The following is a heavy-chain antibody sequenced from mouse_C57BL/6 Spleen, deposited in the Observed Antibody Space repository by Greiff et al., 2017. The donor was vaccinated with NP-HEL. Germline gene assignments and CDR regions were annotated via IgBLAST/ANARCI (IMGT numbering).Heavy chain of an antibody. J-gene: IGHJ3*01. CDR3: ASRDYGNYAWFAY. D-gene: IGHD2-1*01. CDR2: INPGSGGT. Sequence: QVQLQQSGAELVRPGTSVKVSCKASGYAFTNYLIEWVKQRPGQGLEWIGVINPGSGGTNYNEKFKGKATLTAANASITAYMQLSSLTSDDSAVSFCASRDYGNYAWFAYWGQGTLVTVSA. CDR1: GYAFTNYL. V-gene: IGHV1-54*01.